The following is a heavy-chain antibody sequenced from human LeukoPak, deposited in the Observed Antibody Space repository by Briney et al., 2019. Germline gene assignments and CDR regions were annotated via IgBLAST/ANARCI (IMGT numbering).Heavy chain of an antibody. Sequence: SETLSLTCTVSGGSISSYYWSWIRQPPGKGLEWIGYIYYSGSTDYNPSLKSRVTISVETSKNQFSLNLSSVTAADTAVYYCARGRLARSPYFDHWGQGTLVTVSS. V-gene: IGHV4-59*01. CDR1: GGSISSYY. J-gene: IGHJ4*02. CDR2: IYYSGST. CDR3: ARGRLARSPYFDH. D-gene: IGHD6-19*01.